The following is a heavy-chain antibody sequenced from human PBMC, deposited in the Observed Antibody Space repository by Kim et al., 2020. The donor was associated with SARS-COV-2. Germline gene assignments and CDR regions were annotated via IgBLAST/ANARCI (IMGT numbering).Heavy chain of an antibody. D-gene: IGHD3-16*02. CDR3: ARAPRIMITFGGVIATKTPYYFDY. V-gene: IGHV3-11*01. Sequence: GGSLRLSCAASGFTFSDYYMIWIRQAPGKGLEWVSYISSSGSTIYYADSVKGRFTISRDNAKNSLYLQMNSLRAEDTAVYYCARAPRIMITFGGVIATKTPYYFDYWGQGTLVTVSS. J-gene: IGHJ4*02. CDR2: ISSSGSTI. CDR1: GFTFSDYY.